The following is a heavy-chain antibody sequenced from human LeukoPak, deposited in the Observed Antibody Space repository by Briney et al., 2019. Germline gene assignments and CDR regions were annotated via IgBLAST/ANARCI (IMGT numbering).Heavy chain of an antibody. CDR2: ITHDGSDK. J-gene: IGHJ4*01. D-gene: IGHD3-22*01. CDR3: ARAPDSSGWHFDY. Sequence: GGSLRLSCATSGFIFRNYWITWVRQAPGKGLEWVASITHDGSDKYYVDSVKGRFIISRDNGDDSLYLQMDSLRVADTALYYCARAPDSSGWHFDYWGHGTLVSVSS. V-gene: IGHV3-7*01. CDR1: GFIFRNYW.